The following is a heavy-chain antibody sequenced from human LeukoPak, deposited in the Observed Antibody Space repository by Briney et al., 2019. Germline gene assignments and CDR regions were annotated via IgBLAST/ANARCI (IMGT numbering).Heavy chain of an antibody. Sequence: ASVKVSCKASGYTFTSYGITWVRQAPGQGLEWMGWISAYNGNTDYAQKLQGRVTMTTDTSTSTAYMEVSRLRSDDTAAYYCARGTMNLDFWGQGTLVIVSS. CDR1: GYTFTSYG. CDR2: ISAYNGNT. CDR3: ARGTMNLDF. D-gene: IGHD3-22*01. V-gene: IGHV1-18*01. J-gene: IGHJ1*01.